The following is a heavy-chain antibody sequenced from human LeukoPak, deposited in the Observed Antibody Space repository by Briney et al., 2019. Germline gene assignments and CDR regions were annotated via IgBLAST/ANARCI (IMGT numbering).Heavy chain of an antibody. V-gene: IGHV4-39*02. CDR2: IYYSAST. D-gene: IGHD6-19*01. J-gene: IGHJ4*02. CDR1: GGSISSSSYY. CDR3: ARDRSSGWYGGYFDY. Sequence: PSETLSLTCTVSGGSISSSSYYWGWIRQPPGKGLEWIGSIYYSASTYYNPSLKSPVTISVDTSKNQFSLKLSSVTAADTAVYYCARDRSSGWYGGYFDYWGQGTLVTVSS.